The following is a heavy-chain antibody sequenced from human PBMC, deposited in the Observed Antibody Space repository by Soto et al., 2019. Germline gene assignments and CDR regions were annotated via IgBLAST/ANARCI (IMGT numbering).Heavy chain of an antibody. CDR3: ARHVAEKLRFLEWLPYYFDY. Sequence: SETLSLTCTVSGGSISSSSYYWGWIRQPPGKGLEWIGSIYYSGSTYYNPSLKSRVTISVDTSKNQFSLKLSSVTAADTAVYYCARHVAEKLRFLEWLPYYFDYWGQGTLVTVSS. V-gene: IGHV4-39*01. CDR2: IYYSGST. CDR1: GGSISSSSYY. J-gene: IGHJ4*02. D-gene: IGHD3-3*01.